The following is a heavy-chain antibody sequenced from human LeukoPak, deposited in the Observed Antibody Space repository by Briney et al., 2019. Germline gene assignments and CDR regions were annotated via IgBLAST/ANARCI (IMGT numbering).Heavy chain of an antibody. CDR2: ISSNGATT. CDR1: GFTFSSYA. V-gene: IGHV3-64D*06. J-gene: IGHJ4*02. D-gene: IGHD5-18*01. Sequence: GGSLRLSCSASGFTFSSYAMHWVRQAPGKGLEYVSSISSNGATTYYAGSVKGRFTISRDNSKNTLYLQMSSLRAEDTAVYYCVRRGYNYGYDNWGQGTLVTVSP. CDR3: VRRGYNYGYDN.